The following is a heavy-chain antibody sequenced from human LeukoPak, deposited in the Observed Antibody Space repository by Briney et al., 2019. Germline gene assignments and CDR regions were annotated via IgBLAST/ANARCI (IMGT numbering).Heavy chain of an antibody. CDR3: VKNDYSDFTPSPFPV. D-gene: IGHD4-11*01. J-gene: IGHJ4*02. CDR1: GXTFSSYA. V-gene: IGHV3-23*01. CDR2: VTNNGGAT. Sequence: GGSLRLSCEASGXTFSSYAMSWVRQAPVRGLEWVAIVTNNGGATYYADSVKGRFTISRDNSKNTLYLQMHSLRVEDTAVYYCVKNDYSDFTPSPFPVWGQGTLVTVSS.